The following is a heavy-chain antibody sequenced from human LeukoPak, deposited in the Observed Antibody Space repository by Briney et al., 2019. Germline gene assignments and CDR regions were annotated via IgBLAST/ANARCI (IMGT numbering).Heavy chain of an antibody. J-gene: IGHJ6*02. V-gene: IGHV5-51*01. D-gene: IGHD3-22*01. Sequence: GEPPKISCKASGYNFNNFYIAWVRQVPGKGLEWMGIIYPDDSDTTYSPSFQGQVTFSVDKSITTAYLQWSSLKASDSAMYYCARRRYYYDRSGYNYYYYGMDLWGQGTTVAVSS. CDR1: GYNFNNFY. CDR3: ARRRYYYDRSGYNYYYYGMDL. CDR2: IYPDDSDT.